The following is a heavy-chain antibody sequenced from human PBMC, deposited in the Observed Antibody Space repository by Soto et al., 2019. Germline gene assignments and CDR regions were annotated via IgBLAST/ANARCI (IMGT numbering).Heavy chain of an antibody. CDR2: ISYDGTNK. J-gene: IGHJ6*02. Sequence: QVQLVESGGGVVQPGRSLRLSCAASGFTFNSYAMHWVRQAPGKGLEWVAVISYDGTNKYYGDSVKGRFTISRDNSKNTVYLQTNSLRGEDTAEYYCAKDQCGDELLHSCGWYCRYFYYGMDVWGQGATVTGSS. CDR1: GFTFNSYA. CDR3: AKDQCGDELLHSCGWYCRYFYYGMDV. D-gene: IGHD6-19*01. V-gene: IGHV3-30*18.